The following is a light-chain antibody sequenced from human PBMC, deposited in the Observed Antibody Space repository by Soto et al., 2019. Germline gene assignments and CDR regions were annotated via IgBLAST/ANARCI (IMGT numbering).Light chain of an antibody. Sequence: DIPLTQSPSFLSVSVGDRVTITCRASQGISSYLAWYQQKPGKAPKLLIYAASTLQSGVPSRFSGSGSGTEFTLTISSLQPEDFATYYCQQLNGYPYTFGQGTKLEIK. CDR3: QQLNGYPYT. J-gene: IGKJ2*01. CDR2: AAS. CDR1: QGISSY. V-gene: IGKV1-9*01.